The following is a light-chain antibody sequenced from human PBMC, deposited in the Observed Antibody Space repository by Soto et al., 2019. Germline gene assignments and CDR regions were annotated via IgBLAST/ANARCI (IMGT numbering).Light chain of an antibody. V-gene: IGKV3-11*01. Sequence: EIVLTQSPVTLSLSPGERATLSCRASQSINNYLAWYQQKPGQPPRLLLYDASNRATAIPGRFSGSGSGTVFTLTLSSLEPEDSAVYYCQYRGIGAPGATFGGGTKVEIK. CDR2: DAS. CDR1: QSINNY. CDR3: QYRGIGAPGAT. J-gene: IGKJ4*01.